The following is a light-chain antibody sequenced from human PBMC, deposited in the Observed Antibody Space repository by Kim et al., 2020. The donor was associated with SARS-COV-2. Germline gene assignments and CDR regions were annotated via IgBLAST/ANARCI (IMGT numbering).Light chain of an antibody. CDR1: QGISSY. V-gene: IGKV1-8*01. Sequence: SASTGDRVTITWRASQGISSYLAWYQQKPGKAPKLLIYAASTLQSGVPSRFSGSGSGTDFTLTISCLQSEDFATYYCQQYYSYPYTFGQGNKLDI. J-gene: IGKJ2*01. CDR3: QQYYSYPYT. CDR2: AAS.